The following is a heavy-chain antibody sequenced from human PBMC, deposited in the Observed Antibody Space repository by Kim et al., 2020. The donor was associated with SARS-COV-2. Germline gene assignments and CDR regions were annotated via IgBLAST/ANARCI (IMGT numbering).Heavy chain of an antibody. Sequence: GGSLRLSCEASGFLVSTNYMAWVRQAPGKGLEWVSVIYAGGSIYYGDSVQGRFTISRDNSKNTVYLQMNSLRAEDTAVYYCVRDYRSRNAFDIWGQGTMVTVSS. CDR3: VRDYRSRNAFDI. CDR1: GFLVSTNY. J-gene: IGHJ3*02. V-gene: IGHV3-53*01. CDR2: IYAGGSI. D-gene: IGHD1-26*01.